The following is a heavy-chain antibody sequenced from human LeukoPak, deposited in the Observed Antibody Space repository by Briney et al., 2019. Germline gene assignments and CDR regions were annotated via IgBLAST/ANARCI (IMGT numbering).Heavy chain of an antibody. Sequence: ASVNVSCKASGYTFTNYEINWVRQATGQGIEWMGYKNPNSGNSAYAQTFQGRVTITTDASITTACMELSGLRSEDTALDYCAREGLDYWGQGTLVTVSS. CDR2: KNPNSGNS. CDR1: GYTFTNYE. CDR3: AREGLDY. V-gene: IGHV1-8*01. J-gene: IGHJ4*02.